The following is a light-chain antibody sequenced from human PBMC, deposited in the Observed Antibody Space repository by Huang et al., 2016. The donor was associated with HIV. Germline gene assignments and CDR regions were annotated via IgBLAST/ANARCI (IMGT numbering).Light chain of an antibody. J-gene: IGKJ3*01. CDR1: QNIGDN. CDR2: GAS. Sequence: EIVMTQSPATLSVSPGERATLSCRASQNIGDNLTWYQHKPGQAPRLLIYGASARATGIPPRFSGSGSGTEFPLTISCLESEEFAVYYCQQFNNWPPRFTFGPGTTVDVK. CDR3: QQFNNWPPRFT. V-gene: IGKV3-15*01.